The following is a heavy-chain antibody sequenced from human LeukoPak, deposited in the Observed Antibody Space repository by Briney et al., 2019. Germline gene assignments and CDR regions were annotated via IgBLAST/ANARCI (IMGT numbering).Heavy chain of an antibody. CDR2: ISYDGSNK. Sequence: GGSLRLSCAASGFTLSSYRMHWVRQAPGKGLEWVAVISYDGSNKYYADSVKARFTTSRDNSKSTLYLQMNSLRAEDTAVYYCAKDSGIQLWLIGADYWGQGTLVTVSS. D-gene: IGHD5-18*01. J-gene: IGHJ4*02. CDR1: GFTLSSYR. CDR3: AKDSGIQLWLIGADY. V-gene: IGHV3-30*18.